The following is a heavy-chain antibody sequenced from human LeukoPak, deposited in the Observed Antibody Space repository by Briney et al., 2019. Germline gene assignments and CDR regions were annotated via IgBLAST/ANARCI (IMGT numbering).Heavy chain of an antibody. D-gene: IGHD6-19*01. CDR3: TREYSSGWPFDF. CDR1: GFTFSDSA. CDR2: IRSKADTYAT. V-gene: IGHV3-73*01. J-gene: IGHJ4*02. Sequence: QPGGSLKFSCAASGFTFSDSAIHWVRQATGKGLEWVGRIRSKADTYATTYGASLKGRFTISRDDSRNRAYLQMSSLRTEDTAVYYCTREYSSGWPFDFWGQGTLVTVSS.